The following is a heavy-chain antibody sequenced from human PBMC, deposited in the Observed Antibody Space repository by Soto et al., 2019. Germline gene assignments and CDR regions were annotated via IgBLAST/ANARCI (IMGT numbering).Heavy chain of an antibody. J-gene: IGHJ6*03. D-gene: IGHD2-2*01. CDR1: GYTFTSYD. CDR2: MNPNSGNT. Sequence: QVQLVQSGAEVKKPGASVKVSCKASGYTFTSYDINWVRQATGQGLEWMGWMNPNSGNTGYAQKFQGRVTMTRNTSIPTPYMQLSSLRSDDTAVYYCASAEGYCSSTSCRYYYYYYMDVLGKGTTVTVSS. CDR3: ASAEGYCSSTSCRYYYYYYMDV. V-gene: IGHV1-8*01.